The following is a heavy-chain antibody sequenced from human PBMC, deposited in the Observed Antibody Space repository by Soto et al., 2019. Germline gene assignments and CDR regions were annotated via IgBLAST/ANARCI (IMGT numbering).Heavy chain of an antibody. Sequence: EVQLSESGGDLVQPGGSLRLSCAASGFTFSSYAMNWVRQAPGKGLEWVSAITGSGGTTYYADSVKGRFTISRDNSKNTLYLPMSGLRAEDTAVYYCARPYSTTWFFYWGQGTLVTVSS. D-gene: IGHD6-13*01. V-gene: IGHV3-23*01. J-gene: IGHJ1*01. CDR1: GFTFSSYA. CDR3: ARPYSTTWFFY. CDR2: ITGSGGTT.